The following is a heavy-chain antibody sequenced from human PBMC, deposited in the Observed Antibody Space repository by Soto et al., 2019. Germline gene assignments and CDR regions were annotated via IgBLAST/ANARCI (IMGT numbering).Heavy chain of an antibody. CDR2: ILVDGRT. CDR3: AKATATGGGAFDF. D-gene: IGHD2-8*02. V-gene: IGHV3-23*01. J-gene: IGHJ3*01. CDR1: GFPCGSYD. Sequence: LRLSCAASGFPCGSYDMTWVRQAPGKGLEWVSTILVDGRTFYVDSVKGRFTISTDNSRNTVYLQMNSLTAGETALYYCAKATATGGGAFDFCGQGTMVTVSS.